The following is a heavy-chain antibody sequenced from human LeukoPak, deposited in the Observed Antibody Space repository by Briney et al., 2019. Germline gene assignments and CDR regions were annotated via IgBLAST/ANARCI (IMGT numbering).Heavy chain of an antibody. Sequence: PSETLSLTCTVSGGSISSSSYYWGWIRQPPGKGLEWIGSIYYSGSTYYNPSLKSRVTISVDTSKNQFSLKLSSVTAADTAVYYCARHTIVAQNWFDPWGQGTLVTVSS. CDR1: GGSISSSSYY. CDR3: ARHTIVAQNWFDP. D-gene: IGHD2-21*01. CDR2: IYYSGST. J-gene: IGHJ5*02. V-gene: IGHV4-39*01.